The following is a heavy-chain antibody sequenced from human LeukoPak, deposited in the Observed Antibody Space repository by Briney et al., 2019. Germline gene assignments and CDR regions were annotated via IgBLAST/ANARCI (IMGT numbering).Heavy chain of an antibody. Sequence: GASVKVSCKASGYTFSTYGITWVRQAPGQGLEWMGGIIPIFGTANYAQKFQGRVTITADESTSTAYMELSSLRSEDTAVYYCARPNRVNITMVRGVSLMDVWGQGTTVTVSS. CDR3: ARPNRVNITMVRGVSLMDV. D-gene: IGHD3-10*01. CDR2: IIPIFGTA. V-gene: IGHV1-69*13. J-gene: IGHJ6*02. CDR1: GYTFSTYG.